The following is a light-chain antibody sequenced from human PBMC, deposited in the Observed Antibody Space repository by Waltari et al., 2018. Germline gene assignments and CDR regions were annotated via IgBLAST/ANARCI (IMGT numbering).Light chain of an antibody. CDR3: GTWDSSLSVVV. CDR1: SPNIGTNS. CDR2: ENN. J-gene: IGLJ2*01. V-gene: IGLV1-51*02. Sequence: QSVLTQPPSVSAAPGQKVTISCSGSSPNIGTNSVSWYQQLPGTAPKLLIYENNKRPSGIPDRFSGSKSGTSATLGITGLQTGDEADYYCGTWDSSLSVVVFGGGTKLTVL.